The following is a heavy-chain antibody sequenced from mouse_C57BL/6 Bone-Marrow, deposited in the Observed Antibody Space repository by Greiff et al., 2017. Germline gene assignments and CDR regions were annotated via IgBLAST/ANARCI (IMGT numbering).Heavy chain of an antibody. CDR2: IDPEDGGT. J-gene: IGHJ1*03. CDR3: ARTGYFDV. Sequence: EVQLQQSGAELVKPGASVKLSCKASGFNINDYYMHWVKQRTEQGLEWIGRIDPEDGGTKYDQKFQGKATITTDTSSNTAYMQLSSLTSEDTAVYYCARTGYFDVWGTGTTVTVSS. CDR1: GFNINDYY. V-gene: IGHV14-2*01.